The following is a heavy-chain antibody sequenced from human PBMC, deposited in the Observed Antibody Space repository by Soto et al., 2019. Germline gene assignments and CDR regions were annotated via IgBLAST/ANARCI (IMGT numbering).Heavy chain of an antibody. D-gene: IGHD3-10*01. CDR3: ASDLVLGSGSLGY. CDR1: GFIFSSYW. J-gene: IGHJ4*02. V-gene: IGHV3-74*01. CDR2: IRGDGADS. Sequence: EVQLVESGGGLVQPGGSLRLSCSTSGFIFSSYWLHWVRQAPGKGLVWVSRIRGDGADSNYADSVKGRFTISRDNAKSTLYLQMDSLRVDDTAIYYCASDLVLGSGSLGYWGQGTVVTVSS.